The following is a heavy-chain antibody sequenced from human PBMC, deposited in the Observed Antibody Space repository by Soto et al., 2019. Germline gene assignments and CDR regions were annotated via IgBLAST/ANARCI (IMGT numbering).Heavy chain of an antibody. D-gene: IGHD5-18*01. V-gene: IGHV4-59*01. Sequence: QVHLQESGPGLVKASETLSLTCTVSGGSIRSYYWTWIRQPPGKGLEWLGYIFYSGSTFYNPSLKSRVTISIHTSKSQCYMQLTSVTAADTAVYYCARGAADTAMVDSWGQGTLVTVSS. CDR3: ARGAADTAMVDS. CDR2: IFYSGST. J-gene: IGHJ4*02. CDR1: GGSIRSYY.